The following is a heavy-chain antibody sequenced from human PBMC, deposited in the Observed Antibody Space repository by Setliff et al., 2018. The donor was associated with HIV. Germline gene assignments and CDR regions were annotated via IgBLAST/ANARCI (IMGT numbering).Heavy chain of an antibody. CDR3: ARSRGYGGYDPSDY. D-gene: IGHD5-12*01. V-gene: IGHV3-21*01. Sequence: PGGSLRLSCAASGYTFSSYSMNWVRQAPGKGLEWVSSISSSSYISYADSVKGRFTISRDNAKNSLFLQMNSLRAEDTAVYYCARSRGYGGYDPSDYWGQGTLVTVSS. CDR2: ISSSSYI. J-gene: IGHJ4*02. CDR1: GYTFSSYS.